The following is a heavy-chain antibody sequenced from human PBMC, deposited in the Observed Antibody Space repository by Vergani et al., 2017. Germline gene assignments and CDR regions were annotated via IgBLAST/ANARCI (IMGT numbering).Heavy chain of an antibody. CDR1: GFTFSSYA. CDR2: ISGSGGST. Sequence: EVLLLESGGGLVQPGGSLRLSCAASGFTFSSYAMSWVRQAPGKGLEWVSAISGSGGSTYYADSVKGRFTFSRENSKNTLYLQMNSLRAEDTAVYYCAKKRGAFSPNWFDPWGQGTLVTVSS. V-gene: IGHV3-23*01. CDR3: AKKRGAFSPNWFDP. J-gene: IGHJ5*02. D-gene: IGHD3-3*02.